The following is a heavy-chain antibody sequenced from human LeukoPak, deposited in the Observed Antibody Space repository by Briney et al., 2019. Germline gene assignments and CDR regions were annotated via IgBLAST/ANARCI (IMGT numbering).Heavy chain of an antibody. D-gene: IGHD3-10*01. Sequence: GGSLRLSCAASGFTFSNHGMNWVRQAPGKGLEWVSGISGSGGRTYYADSVKGRFTISRDNSKNTVYLQMNSLRAEDTAVYYCAKDRSYGAFEIWGQGTMVTVSS. V-gene: IGHV3-23*01. J-gene: IGHJ3*02. CDR2: ISGSGGRT. CDR3: AKDRSYGAFEI. CDR1: GFTFSNHG.